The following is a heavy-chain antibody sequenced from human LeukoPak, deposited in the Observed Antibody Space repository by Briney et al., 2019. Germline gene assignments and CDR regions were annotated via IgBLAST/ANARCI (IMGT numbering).Heavy chain of an antibody. D-gene: IGHD3-9*01. CDR2: ISGSGGST. CDR3: AKTGILTGYYES. J-gene: IGHJ5*02. Sequence: GSLRLSCAASGFTFSSYAMSWVRQAPGKGLEWVSAISGSGGSTYYADSVKGRFTISRDNSKNTLYLQMNSLRAEDTAVYYCAKTGILTGYYESWGQGTLVTVSS. V-gene: IGHV3-23*01. CDR1: GFTFSSYA.